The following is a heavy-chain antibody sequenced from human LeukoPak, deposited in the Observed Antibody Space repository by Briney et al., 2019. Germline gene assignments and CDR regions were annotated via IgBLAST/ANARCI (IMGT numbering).Heavy chain of an antibody. Sequence: SGESLKISCKGSGYSFTSYWIGWVRQMPGKGLERMGIIYPGDSDTRYSPSFQGQVTISVDKSISTAYLQWSSLKASDTAMYYCARRGNDYGDYPTDYWGQGTLVTVSS. CDR3: ARRGNDYGDYPTDY. CDR1: GYSFTSYW. V-gene: IGHV5-51*01. J-gene: IGHJ4*02. CDR2: IYPGDSDT. D-gene: IGHD4-17*01.